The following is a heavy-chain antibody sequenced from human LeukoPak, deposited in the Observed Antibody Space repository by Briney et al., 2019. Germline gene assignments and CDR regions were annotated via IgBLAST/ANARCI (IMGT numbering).Heavy chain of an antibody. CDR2: IYYSGST. CDR3: ARQQLRYFDTEEYYFDY. V-gene: IGHV4-31*03. CDR1: GGSISSGGYY. Sequence: SQTLSLTCTVSGGSISSGGYYWSWIRQHPGKGLEWIGYIYYSGSTYYNPSLKSRVTISVDTSKNQFSLKLSSVTAADTAVYYCARQQLRYFDTEEYYFDYWGQGTLVTVSS. J-gene: IGHJ4*02. D-gene: IGHD3-9*01.